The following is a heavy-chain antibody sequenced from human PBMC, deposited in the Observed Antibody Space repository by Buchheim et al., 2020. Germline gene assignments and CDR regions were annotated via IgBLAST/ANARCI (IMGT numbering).Heavy chain of an antibody. D-gene: IGHD6-13*01. Sequence: EVQLLESGGGLVQPGGSLRLSCAASGFTFSSYAMSWVRQAPGKGLEWVSAISGSGGSTYYADSVKGRLTLPSDNSTKTLYLQMNSLRAEDTAVYYCAKLKAIAAAGREAGRPGRFDPWGQGTL. CDR1: GFTFSSYA. V-gene: IGHV3-23*01. CDR3: AKLKAIAAAGREAGRPGRFDP. CDR2: ISGSGGST. J-gene: IGHJ5*02.